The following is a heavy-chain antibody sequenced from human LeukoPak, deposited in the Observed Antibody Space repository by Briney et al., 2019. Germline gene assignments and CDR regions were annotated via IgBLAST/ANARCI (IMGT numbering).Heavy chain of an antibody. CDR1: GFSFSTYC. Sequence: GGSLRHSCAASGFSFSTYCMTWGRQAPGKGLEWVATIKYDGSEKYYVDSVKGRFTISRDNAKNSLYLQMNSLRAEDTAVYYCARGRSMDVWGQGTTVTVSS. CDR2: IKYDGSEK. J-gene: IGHJ6*02. V-gene: IGHV3-7*01. CDR3: ARGRSMDV.